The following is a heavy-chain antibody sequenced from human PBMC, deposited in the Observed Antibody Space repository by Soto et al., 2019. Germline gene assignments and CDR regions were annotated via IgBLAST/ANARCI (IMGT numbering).Heavy chain of an antibody. V-gene: IGHV4-39*01. J-gene: IGHJ4*02. CDR2: LYHGGNT. CDR1: GGSISSGDYY. Sequence: PSETLSLTCTVSGGSISSGDYYWGWIRQPPGKGLEWIGNLYHGGNTYYNPALKSRVTISIDTSKDQLSLKVTSVTAADTAVYYCTEWSRDYWGQGILVTVSS. CDR3: TEWSRDY. D-gene: IGHD3-3*01.